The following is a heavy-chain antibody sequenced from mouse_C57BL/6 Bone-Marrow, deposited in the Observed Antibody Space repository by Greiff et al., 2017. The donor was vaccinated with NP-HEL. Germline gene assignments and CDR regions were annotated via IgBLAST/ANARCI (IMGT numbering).Heavy chain of an antibody. CDR3: ARGATVVATGGFDY. V-gene: IGHV1-82*01. J-gene: IGHJ2*01. Sequence: QVPLQPSGPELVKPGASVKISCKASGYAFSSSWMNWVKQRPGKGLEWIGRIYPGDGDTNYNGKFKGKATLTADKSSSTAYMQLSSLTSEDSAVYFCARGATVVATGGFDYWGQGTTLTVSS. CDR2: IYPGDGDT. CDR1: GYAFSSSW. D-gene: IGHD1-1*01.